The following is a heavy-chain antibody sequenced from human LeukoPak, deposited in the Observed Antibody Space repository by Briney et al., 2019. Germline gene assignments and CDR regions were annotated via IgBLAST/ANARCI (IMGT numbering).Heavy chain of an antibody. CDR1: GITLSNYA. D-gene: IGHD3-22*01. CDR3: AKRGVVIRVILVGFHKEAYYFDS. Sequence: GGSLRLSCAVSGITLSNYAMSWVRQAPGKGLEWVAGISGSGGGTHYADSVKGRFTISRDNPKNTLYLQMNNLRAGDTAVYFCAKRGVVIRVILVGFHKEAYYFDSWGQGALVAVSS. CDR2: ISGSGGGT. J-gene: IGHJ4*02. V-gene: IGHV3-23*01.